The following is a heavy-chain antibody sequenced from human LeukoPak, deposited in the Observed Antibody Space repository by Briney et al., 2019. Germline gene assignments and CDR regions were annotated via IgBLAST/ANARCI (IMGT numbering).Heavy chain of an antibody. CDR3: ARDGQQLKSWFDP. V-gene: IGHV3-30-3*01. J-gene: IGHJ5*02. CDR1: GFTFSNYA. CDR2: ISNAGSNK. Sequence: PGGSLRLSCAASGFTFSNYAMHWVRQAPGKGLEWVALISNAGSNKYYADSVKGRFTISIDNSKNTLYLQMNSLRAEDTAVYYCARDGQQLKSWFDPWGQGTLVTVSS. D-gene: IGHD6-13*01.